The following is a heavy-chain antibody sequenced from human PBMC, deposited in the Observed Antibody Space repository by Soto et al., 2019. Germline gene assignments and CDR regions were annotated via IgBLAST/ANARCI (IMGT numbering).Heavy chain of an antibody. CDR2: IIPILGIA. CDR1: GGTFSSYT. Sequence: ASVKVSCQASGGTFSSYTISWVRQAPGQGLEWMGRIIPILGIANYAQKFQGRVTITADKTTSTAYMELRSLRSEDTAVYYCARDNLEHCSGGSCYLGRHYYYMDVWGKGTTVTVSS. D-gene: IGHD2-15*01. CDR3: ARDNLEHCSGGSCYLGRHYYYMDV. J-gene: IGHJ6*03. V-gene: IGHV1-69*04.